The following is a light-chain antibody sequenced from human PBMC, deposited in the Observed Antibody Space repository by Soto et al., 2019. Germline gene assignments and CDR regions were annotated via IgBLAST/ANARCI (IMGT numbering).Light chain of an antibody. J-gene: IGLJ1*01. V-gene: IGLV2-14*01. CDR3: SSYTSSSTLP. Sequence: QSVLTQAAAVSGCPGQSITISCTGTSSDVGGYNYVSWYQQHPGKAPKLMIYEVSNRPSGVSNRSSGSKSGNTASLTISGLQAEDEADYYCSSYTSSSTLPFGTGTKVTVL. CDR2: EVS. CDR1: SSDVGGYNY.